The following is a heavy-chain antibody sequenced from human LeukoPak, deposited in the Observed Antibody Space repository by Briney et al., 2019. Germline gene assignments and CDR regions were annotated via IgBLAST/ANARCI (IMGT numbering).Heavy chain of an antibody. CDR1: GYTFTSSA. CDR3: ATDPRRYCSSTSCPGYAFDI. CDR2: INTNTGNP. V-gene: IGHV7-4-1*02. J-gene: IGHJ3*02. D-gene: IGHD2-2*01. Sequence: ASVKVSCKASGYTFTSSAMNWVRQAPGQGLEWMGWINTNTGNPTSAQGFTGRFVFSLDTSVSTAYLQISSLEAEDTAVYYCATDPRRYCSSTSCPGYAFDIWGQGTMVTVSS.